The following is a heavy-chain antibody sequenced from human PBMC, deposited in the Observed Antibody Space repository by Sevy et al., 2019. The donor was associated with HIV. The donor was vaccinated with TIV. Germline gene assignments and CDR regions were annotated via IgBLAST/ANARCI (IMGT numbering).Heavy chain of an antibody. CDR1: GFTFSSYG. J-gene: IGHJ4*02. V-gene: IGHV3-33*01. D-gene: IGHD3-10*01. CDR2: IWYDGTNK. CDR3: ASGAYYYASRSQNFDY. Sequence: GGSLRLSCAASGFTFSSYGMHWVRQAPGKGLEWVALIWYDGTNKYYADSVKGRFTISRDNSKYTLYLQMNSLRAEDTAVYYCASGAYYYASRSQNFDYWGPGTLVTVSS.